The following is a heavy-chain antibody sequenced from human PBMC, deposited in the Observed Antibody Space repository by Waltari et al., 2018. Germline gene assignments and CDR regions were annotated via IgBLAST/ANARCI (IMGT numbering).Heavy chain of an antibody. CDR3: ATFKGDY. Sequence: EVQLLESGGGLVQPGGSLRLSCAASGFTFSTYSMRWVRQVPGKGLEWGSSISGSGTGTYYADSVKGRFTISRDNSKNTLSLQMNSLRAEDTALYYCATFKGDYWGQGTLVTVSS. CDR2: ISGSGTGT. V-gene: IGHV3-23*01. CDR1: GFTFSTYS. J-gene: IGHJ4*02. D-gene: IGHD3-16*01.